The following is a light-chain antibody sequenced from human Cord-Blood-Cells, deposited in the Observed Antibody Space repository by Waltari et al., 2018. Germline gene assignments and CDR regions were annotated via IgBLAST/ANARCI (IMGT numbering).Light chain of an antibody. V-gene: IGLV1-40*01. Sequence: QSVLTQPPSVSGAPGQRVTISCTGRSSNIEAGSVLYWYQQLPGTAPKLLSYGNSNRPSGVPDRFSGFKSGTSASLAITGLQAEDEADYYCQSYDSSLSGYVVFGGGTKLTVL. CDR3: QSYDSSLSGYVV. CDR1: SSNIEAGSV. CDR2: GNS. J-gene: IGLJ2*01.